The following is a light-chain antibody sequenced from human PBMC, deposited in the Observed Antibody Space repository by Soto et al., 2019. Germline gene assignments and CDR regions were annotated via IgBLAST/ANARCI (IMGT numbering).Light chain of an antibody. J-gene: IGKJ5*01. CDR3: QQFNSYPIT. V-gene: IGKV1-13*02. CDR2: DAS. Sequence: IQMTQSPSSLSASVGDRVTITCQASQSISSYLNWYQQKPGKAPKLLIYDASSLESGVPSRFSGSGSGTEFTLTISSLQPDDFATYYCQQFNSYPITFGQGTRLEIK. CDR1: QSISSY.